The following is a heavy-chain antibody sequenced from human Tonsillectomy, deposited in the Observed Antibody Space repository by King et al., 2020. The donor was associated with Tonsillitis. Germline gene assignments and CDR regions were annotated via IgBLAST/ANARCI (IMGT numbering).Heavy chain of an antibody. Sequence: VQLQQSGPGLVKPSQTLSLTCAISGDSVSRNSAAWNWIRQSPSRGLEWLGSTYYRSKCDNDYSISGKGRITINPDTSKNHSSLQLKPVTPEDTAVYYCVRDELELRNNYYYYYGLDVWGQGTTVTVSS. J-gene: IGHJ6*01. CDR1: GDSVSRNSAA. CDR3: VRDELELRNNYYYYYGLDV. V-gene: IGHV6-1*01. CDR2: TYYRSKCDN. D-gene: IGHD1-7*01.